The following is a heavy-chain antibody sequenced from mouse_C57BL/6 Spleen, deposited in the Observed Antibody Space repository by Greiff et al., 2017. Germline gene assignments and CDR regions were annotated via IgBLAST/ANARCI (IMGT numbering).Heavy chain of an antibody. CDR3: ARNCSSYLDY. J-gene: IGHJ2*01. D-gene: IGHD1-1*01. CDR1: GYTFTSYW. CDR2: IDPSDSYT. Sequence: VQLQQPGAELVMPGASVKLSCKASGYTFTSYWMHWVKQRPGQGLEWIGEIDPSDSYTNYNQKFKGKSTLTVDKSSSTAYMQLSSLTSEDSAVYYCARNCSSYLDYWGQGTTLTVSS. V-gene: IGHV1-69*01.